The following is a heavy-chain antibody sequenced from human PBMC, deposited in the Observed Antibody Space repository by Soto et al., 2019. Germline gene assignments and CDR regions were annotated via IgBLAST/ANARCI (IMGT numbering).Heavy chain of an antibody. D-gene: IGHD6-13*01. CDR1: GYTFTSYG. CDR3: ARDLALFIAAAGPQGDY. V-gene: IGHV1-18*01. CDR2: ISAYNGNT. Sequence: QVQLVQSGAEVKKPGASVKVSCKASGYTFTSYGISWVRLAPGQGLEWMGWISAYNGNTNYAQKLQGRVTMTTDTSTSTAYMELRSLRSDDTAVYYCARDLALFIAAAGPQGDYWGQGTLVTVSS. J-gene: IGHJ4*02.